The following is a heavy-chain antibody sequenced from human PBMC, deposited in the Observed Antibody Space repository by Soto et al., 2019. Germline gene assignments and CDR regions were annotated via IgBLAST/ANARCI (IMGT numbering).Heavy chain of an antibody. CDR2: ISGSGGST. CDR3: AKDHCSGGSCYSDFYYFDY. CDR1: GFTFSSYA. Sequence: GGSLRLSCATSGFTFSSYAMSWVRQAPGKGLERVSAISGSGGSTYYADSVKGRFTISRDNSKNTLYLQMNSLRAEDTAVYYCAKDHCSGGSCYSDFYYFDYWGQGTLVTVSS. D-gene: IGHD2-15*01. J-gene: IGHJ4*02. V-gene: IGHV3-23*01.